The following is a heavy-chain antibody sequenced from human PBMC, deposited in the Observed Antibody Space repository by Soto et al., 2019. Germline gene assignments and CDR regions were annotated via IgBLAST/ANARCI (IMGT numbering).Heavy chain of an antibody. D-gene: IGHD3-10*01. CDR3: ARDGYDGSGSPFPAY. J-gene: IGHJ4*02. CDR2: VYYLGST. CDR1: GGPMSEYF. Sequence: SETLSLTCTVSGGPMSEYFWSWIRQSPGKGLEWIGYVYYLGSTDYNPSLKSRVMISVDTSKRQFSLKLSSVTVADTAIYYCARDGYDGSGSPFPAYWGPGIQVPVSS. V-gene: IGHV4-59*01.